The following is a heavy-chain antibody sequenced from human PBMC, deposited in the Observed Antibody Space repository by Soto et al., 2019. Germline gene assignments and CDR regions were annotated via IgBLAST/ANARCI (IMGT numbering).Heavy chain of an antibody. CDR2: IGWNSAKI. CDR3: AKDSASSWSEYFRY. Sequence: EVQLVESGGALVQPGRSLRLSCAASGFTFENHAMHWVRQVPGKGLEWVAGIGWNSAKIGYADSVKGPFSISRDNAKSSLYLEMNGLRIEDTALYFCAKDSASSWSEYFRYWGRGTLVTVSS. J-gene: IGHJ1*01. D-gene: IGHD6-13*01. CDR1: GFTFENHA. V-gene: IGHV3-9*01.